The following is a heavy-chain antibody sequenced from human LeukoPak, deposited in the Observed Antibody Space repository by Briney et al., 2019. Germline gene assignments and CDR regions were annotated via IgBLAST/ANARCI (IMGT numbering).Heavy chain of an antibody. CDR1: GGDTVSGSSFSNYY. D-gene: IGHD3-10*01. CDR3: ARTRRHYYGSGKNLTPWPAGLDV. J-gene: IGHJ6*02. CDR2: SGSA. V-gene: IGHV4-59*01. Sequence: SETLSLTCTVSGGDTVSGSSFSNYYWTWIRQPPGKGLEWIGYSGSANYNPSLKSRVTISIDTSKRHFSLTLSSVTAADTAVYYCARTRRHYYGSGKNLTPWPAGLDVWGQGTTVTVS.